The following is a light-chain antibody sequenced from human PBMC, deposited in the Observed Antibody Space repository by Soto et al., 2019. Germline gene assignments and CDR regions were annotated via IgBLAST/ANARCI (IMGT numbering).Light chain of an antibody. V-gene: IGKV3-15*01. Sequence: EIVMTQSPATLSVSPGERATLSCRASQSVSSNLAWYQQKPGQAPRLLIYGSSTWATGIPARFSGSRSGTEFTLTISSLQSEDFAVYYCQQYNNWPYTFGQGTKLEIK. J-gene: IGKJ2*01. CDR1: QSVSSN. CDR3: QQYNNWPYT. CDR2: GSS.